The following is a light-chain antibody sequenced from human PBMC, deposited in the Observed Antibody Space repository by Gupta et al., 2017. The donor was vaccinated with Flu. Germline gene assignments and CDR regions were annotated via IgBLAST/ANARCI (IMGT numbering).Light chain of an antibody. CDR3: CAYAGSSTSV. CDR1: SSDVGSYNL. V-gene: IGLV2-23*01. J-gene: IGLJ3*02. CDR2: EGS. Sequence: QSALTQPASASGSPGRSITITCSGTSSDVGSYNLVSWHQQHPGKAPKLMIYEGSKRPSGVSNRFSGSKSGNTAALTISGLQDEDEADYYCCAYAGSSTSVFGGGTKLTVL.